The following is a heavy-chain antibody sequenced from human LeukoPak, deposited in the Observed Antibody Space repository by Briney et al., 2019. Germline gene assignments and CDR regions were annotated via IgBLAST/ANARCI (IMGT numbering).Heavy chain of an antibody. CDR2: IKSKTDGGTT. CDR1: GFTFSNAW. V-gene: IGHV3-15*01. J-gene: IGHJ4*02. Sequence: PGGSLRLSCAASGFTFSNAWMSWVRQAPGRGLEWVGRIKSKTDGGTTDYAAPVKGRFTISRDDSKNTLYLQMNSLKTEDTAVYYCTTAGDFWSGYYTRFDYWGRGTLVTVSS. D-gene: IGHD3-3*01. CDR3: TTAGDFWSGYYTRFDY.